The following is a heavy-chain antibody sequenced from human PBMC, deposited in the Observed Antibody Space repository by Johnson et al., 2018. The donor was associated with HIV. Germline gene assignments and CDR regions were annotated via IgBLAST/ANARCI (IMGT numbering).Heavy chain of an antibody. D-gene: IGHD6-19*01. Sequence: VQLVESGGGLVQPGGSLRLSCAASGFTVSSNYMSWVRQAPGKGLEWVSVLYSGGSTYYADSVKGRFTISRDNSKNTLYLQMNSLRAGDTAVYYCAKARSGGPGAFDIWGQGTMVTVSS. CDR1: GFTVSSNY. CDR3: AKARSGGPGAFDI. CDR2: LYSGGST. V-gene: IGHV3-66*01. J-gene: IGHJ3*02.